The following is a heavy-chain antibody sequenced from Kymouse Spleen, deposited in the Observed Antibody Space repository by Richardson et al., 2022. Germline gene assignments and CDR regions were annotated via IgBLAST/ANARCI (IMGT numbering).Heavy chain of an antibody. J-gene: IGHJ4*02. D-gene: IGHD1-7*01. CDR3: AKEWELELRYFDY. CDR1: GFTFSSYG. Sequence: QVQLVESGGGVVQPGRSLRLSCAASGFTFSSYGMHWVRQAPGKGLEWVAVISYDGSNKYYADSVKGRFTISRDNSKNTLYLQMNSLRAEDTAVYYCAKEWELELRYFDYWGQGTLVTVSS. V-gene: IGHV3-30*18. CDR2: ISYDGSNK.